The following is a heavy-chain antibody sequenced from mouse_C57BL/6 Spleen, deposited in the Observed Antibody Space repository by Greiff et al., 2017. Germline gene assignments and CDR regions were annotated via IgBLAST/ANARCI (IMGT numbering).Heavy chain of an antibody. CDR2: IYPGSGST. Sequence: QVQLKQPGAELVKPGASVKMSCTASGYTITSYWIPWVKQRPGQGLEWIGGIYPGSGSTNYTAKFKSKATLTVDTSSSTAYMPLISLTSADSSVYYCSNDNSCSFAYWGQGTLVTVSA. CDR1: GYTITSYW. J-gene: IGHJ3*01. D-gene: IGHD4-1*02. V-gene: IGHV1-55*01. CDR3: SNDNSCSFAY.